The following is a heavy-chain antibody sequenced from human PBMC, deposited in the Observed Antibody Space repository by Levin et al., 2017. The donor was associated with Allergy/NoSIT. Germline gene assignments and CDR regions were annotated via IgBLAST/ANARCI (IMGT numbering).Heavy chain of an antibody. CDR2: IYYSGST. V-gene: IGHV4-39*07. D-gene: IGHD3-22*01. Sequence: PSETLSLTCTVSGGSISSSSYYWGWIRQPPGKGLEWIGSIYYSGSTYYNPSLKSRVTISVDTSKNQFSLKLSSVTAADTAVYYCATESSSSGYISGYWGQGTLVTVSS. CDR3: ATESSSSGYISGY. J-gene: IGHJ4*02. CDR1: GGSISSSSYY.